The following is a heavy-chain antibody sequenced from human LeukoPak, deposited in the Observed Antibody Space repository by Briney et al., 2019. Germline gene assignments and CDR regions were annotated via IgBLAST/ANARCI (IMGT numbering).Heavy chain of an antibody. J-gene: IGHJ4*02. CDR2: ISSSGSTI. CDR3: AREGTDSYHFDY. V-gene: IGHV3-48*03. CDR1: GFTFSSYE. D-gene: IGHD1-1*01. Sequence: PGGSLRLSCAASGFTFSSYEMNWVRQAPGKGLEWVSYISSSGSTIYYADSVKGRFTISRDNAKNSLYLQMNSLRAEDTAVYYCAREGTDSYHFDYWGQGTLVTVSS.